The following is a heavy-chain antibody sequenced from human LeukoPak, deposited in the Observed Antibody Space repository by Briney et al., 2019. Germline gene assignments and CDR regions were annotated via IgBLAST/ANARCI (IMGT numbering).Heavy chain of an antibody. CDR1: GGSISSGGYS. V-gene: IGHV4-30-2*01. J-gene: IGHJ4*02. Sequence: PSETLSLTCAVSGGSISSGGYSWSWIRQPPGTGLEWIGYIYHSGSTYYNPSLKSRVTISVDRSKNQFSLKLSSVTAADTAVYYCAGVYYYDSSGYYRRHYYFDYWGQGTLVTVSS. D-gene: IGHD3-22*01. CDR2: IYHSGST. CDR3: AGVYYYDSSGYYRRHYYFDY.